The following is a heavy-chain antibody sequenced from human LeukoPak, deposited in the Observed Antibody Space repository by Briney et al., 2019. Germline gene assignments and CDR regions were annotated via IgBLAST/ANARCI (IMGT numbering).Heavy chain of an antibody. V-gene: IGHV1-3*01. D-gene: IGHD6-19*01. CDR2: INSGNGNT. J-gene: IGHJ4*02. CDR1: GYTFTSFT. CDR3: ARDGEQWLVYYFDY. Sequence: AASVKVSCKASGYTFTSFTMHWVRQAPGQGLEWMGWINSGNGNTKYSQNFQGRVTMTRDTSTSTVYMELSSLRSEDTAVYYCARDGEQWLVYYFDYWGQGTLVTVSS.